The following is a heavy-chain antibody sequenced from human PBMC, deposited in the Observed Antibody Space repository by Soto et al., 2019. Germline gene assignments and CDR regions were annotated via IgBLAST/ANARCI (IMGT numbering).Heavy chain of an antibody. CDR3: ARDTSPAPPTHCSGGSCYLDYYYYGMDV. CDR1: GGTFSSYA. CDR2: IIPIFGTA. J-gene: IGHJ6*01. V-gene: IGHV1-69*01. D-gene: IGHD2-15*01. Sequence: QVQLVQSGAEVKKPGSSVKVSCKASGGTFSSYAISWVRQAPGQGLEWMGGIIPIFGTANYAQKFQGRVTITADESTSTAYMELSSLRSEDTAVYYCARDTSPAPPTHCSGGSCYLDYYYYGMDVW.